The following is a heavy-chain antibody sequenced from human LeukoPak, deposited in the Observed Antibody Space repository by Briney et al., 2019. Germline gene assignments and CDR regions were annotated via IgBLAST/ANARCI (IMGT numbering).Heavy chain of an antibody. V-gene: IGHV4-30-2*01. Sequence: SETLSLTCAVSGASISSGGSSWSWIRQPPGKGLEWIGYIYPSGNTNYNPSLKSRVTISVDTSKNQFSLKLSSVTAADTAVYYCARGEVAAGTFDYWGQGTLVTVSS. CDR2: IYPSGNT. CDR1: GASISSGGSS. CDR3: ARGEVAAGTFDY. J-gene: IGHJ4*02. D-gene: IGHD6-13*01.